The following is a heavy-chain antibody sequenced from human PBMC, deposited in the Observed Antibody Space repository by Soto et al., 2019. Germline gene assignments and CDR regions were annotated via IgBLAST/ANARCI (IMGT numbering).Heavy chain of an antibody. Sequence: SVKVSCKASGGTFSSYVISWVRQAPGQGLEWMGGIILIFGTANYAQKFQGRVTITADKSTSTAYMKLSSLRSEDTAVYYYARVDTAIVHGPYYYYYGMDVWGQGTTVTVSS. CDR1: GGTFSSYV. J-gene: IGHJ6*02. CDR3: ARVDTAIVHGPYYYYYGMDV. CDR2: IILIFGTA. D-gene: IGHD5-18*01. V-gene: IGHV1-69*06.